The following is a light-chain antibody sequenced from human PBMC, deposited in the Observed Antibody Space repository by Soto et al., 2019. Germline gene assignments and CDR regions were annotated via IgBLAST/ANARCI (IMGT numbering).Light chain of an antibody. CDR3: QQYNKWPQP. CDR2: GAS. Sequence: SAGALSLSTGERATLSCRASQSVGSNLAWYQQKPGQAPRLLIYGASTRATGIPARFSGVGSGTEFTPTISSLQSEDFAVYYCQQYNKWPQPFGQG. V-gene: IGKV3-15*01. CDR1: QSVGSN. J-gene: IGKJ5*01.